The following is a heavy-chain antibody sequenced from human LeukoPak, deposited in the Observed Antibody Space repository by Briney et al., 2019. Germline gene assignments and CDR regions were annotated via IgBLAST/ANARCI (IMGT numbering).Heavy chain of an antibody. J-gene: IGHJ4*02. CDR2: INHSGST. D-gene: IGHD5-18*01. CDR3: ARDRSYGV. CDR1: GGSFSGYY. V-gene: IGHV4-34*01. Sequence: PSETLSLTCAVHGGSFSGYYWSWVRQPPGKGLEWIGEINHSGSTNYNPSLKSRVTISVDTSKNQFSLKLSSVTAADTAVYYCARDRSYGVWGQGTLVTVSS.